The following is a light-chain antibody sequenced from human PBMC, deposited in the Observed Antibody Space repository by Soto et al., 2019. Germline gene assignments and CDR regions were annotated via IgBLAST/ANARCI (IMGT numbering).Light chain of an antibody. J-gene: IGKJ4*01. Sequence: DVQMTQSPSSVSAAVGDRVTITCRASQGITSWLAWHQQKPGKAPKPLIYAASSLQSGVPSRFSGSGSGTDLSLTISSLQPEDFATYYCQQTGSFPLTFGGGTKVEIK. V-gene: IGKV1-12*01. CDR2: AAS. CDR3: QQTGSFPLT. CDR1: QGITSW.